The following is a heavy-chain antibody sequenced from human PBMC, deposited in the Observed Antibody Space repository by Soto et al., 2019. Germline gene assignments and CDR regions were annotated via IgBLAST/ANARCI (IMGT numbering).Heavy chain of an antibody. J-gene: IGHJ6*02. CDR1: GYTFTNYG. CDR2: ISGYNGNT. V-gene: IGHV1-18*01. Sequence: QVQLVQSGAEVKKPGASVTVSCKASGYTFTNYGFSWVRQAPGQGLEWMGWISGYNGNTKYAEKFQSRVTMTTDTSTNTAHMELRSLRSDDTAVYYCAREGQAPYYYYGMDVWGQGTAVTVSS. CDR3: AREGQAPYYYYGMDV.